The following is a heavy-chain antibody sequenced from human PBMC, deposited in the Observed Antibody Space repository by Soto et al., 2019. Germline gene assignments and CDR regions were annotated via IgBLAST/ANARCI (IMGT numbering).Heavy chain of an antibody. CDR3: ARGQVVAAQH. J-gene: IGHJ4*02. Sequence: SETLSLTCAVSGGSISSGGYSWSWIRQPPGKGLEWIGYIYHSGGTYYNPSLKSRVTISVDRSKNQFSLKLSSVTAADTAVYYCARGQVVAAQHWGQGTLVTVSS. CDR1: GGSISSGGYS. V-gene: IGHV4-30-2*01. D-gene: IGHD2-15*01. CDR2: IYHSGGT.